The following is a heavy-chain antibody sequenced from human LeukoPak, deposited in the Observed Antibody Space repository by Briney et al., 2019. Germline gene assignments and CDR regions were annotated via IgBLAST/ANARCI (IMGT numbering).Heavy chain of an antibody. CDR3: ARGSRIAAAGIIDY. Sequence: GGSLRLSCAASGFTFSSYWMSWVRQAPGKGLEWVSSISSSSSYIYYADSVKGRFTISRDNAKNSLYLQMNSLRAEDTAVYYCARGSRIAAAGIIDYWGQGTLVTVSS. CDR2: ISSSSSYI. D-gene: IGHD6-13*01. CDR1: GFTFSSYW. V-gene: IGHV3-21*01. J-gene: IGHJ4*02.